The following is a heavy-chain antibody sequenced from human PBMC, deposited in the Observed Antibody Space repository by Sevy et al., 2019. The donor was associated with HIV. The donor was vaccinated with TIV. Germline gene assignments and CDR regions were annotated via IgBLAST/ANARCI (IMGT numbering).Heavy chain of an antibody. CDR1: GGSFSGYY. J-gene: IGHJ4*02. D-gene: IGHD3-3*01. V-gene: IGHV4-34*01. CDR3: VRGGFLEWLPLRY. Sequence: SETLSLTCAVYGGSFSGYYWSWIRQPPGKGLEWIGEINHSGSTNYNPSLKSRVTISVDTSKNQFSLKLSSVTAADTAVYYCVRGGFLEWLPLRYWGQGTLVTVSS. CDR2: INHSGST.